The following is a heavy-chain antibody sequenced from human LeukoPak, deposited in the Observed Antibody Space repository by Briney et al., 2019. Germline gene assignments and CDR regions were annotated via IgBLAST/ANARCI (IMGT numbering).Heavy chain of an antibody. J-gene: IGHJ6*04. CDR1: GFTFSSYA. CDR3: AKIRIWFGDLRDV. V-gene: IGHV3-23*01. CDR2: ISGRGGST. Sequence: GGSLRLSCAASGFTFSSYAMSWVRQAPGKGLEWVSAISGRGGSTYYADSVKGRFTISRDNSKNTLYLQMNSLRAEDTAVYYCAKIRIWFGDLRDVWGKGTTVTVSS. D-gene: IGHD3-10*01.